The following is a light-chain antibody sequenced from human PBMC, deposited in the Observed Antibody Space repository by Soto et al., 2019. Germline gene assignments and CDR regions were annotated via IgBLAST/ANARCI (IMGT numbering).Light chain of an antibody. J-gene: IGLJ7*01. Sequence: QSVLTQPPSASGTPGQRVTISCSGSSSNIGSNNVNWYQQLPGTAPKLLIYNNNQRPSGVPVRFSGSNSGTSASLAISGHQSEDEADYYCAAWDDSLTAPVFGGGTQLTVL. CDR3: AAWDDSLTAPV. CDR1: SSNIGSNN. V-gene: IGLV1-44*01. CDR2: NNN.